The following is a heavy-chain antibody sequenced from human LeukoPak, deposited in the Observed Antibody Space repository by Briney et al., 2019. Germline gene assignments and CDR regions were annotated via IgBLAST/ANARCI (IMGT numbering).Heavy chain of an antibody. CDR3: ATDPNSSGSYAY. J-gene: IGHJ4*02. D-gene: IGHD1-26*01. CDR2: IIPIFGTA. CDR1: GGTFSSYA. V-gene: IGHV1-69*06. Sequence: EASVKVSCKASGGTFSSYAISWVRQAPGQGLEWMGGIIPIFGTANYAQKFQGRVTMTEDTSTDTAYMELSSLRSEDTAVYYCATDPNSSGSYAYWGQGTLVTVSS.